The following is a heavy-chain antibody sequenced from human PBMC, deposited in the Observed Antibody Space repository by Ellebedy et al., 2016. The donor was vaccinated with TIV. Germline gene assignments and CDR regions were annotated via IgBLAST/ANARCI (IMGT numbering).Heavy chain of an antibody. D-gene: IGHD6-19*01. V-gene: IGHV4-39*07. Sequence: SETLSLXXTVSGGSISSSSYYWGWIRQPPGKGLEWIGSIYYSGSTYYNPSLKSRVTISVDTSKNQFSLKLSSVTAADTAVYYCARGRIRIAVAGTGWFDPWGQGTLVTVSS. J-gene: IGHJ5*02. CDR3: ARGRIRIAVAGTGWFDP. CDR2: IYYSGST. CDR1: GGSISSSSYY.